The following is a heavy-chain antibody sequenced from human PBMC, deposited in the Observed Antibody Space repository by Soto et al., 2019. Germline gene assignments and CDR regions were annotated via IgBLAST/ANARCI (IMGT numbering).Heavy chain of an antibody. CDR1: GGTFGTYG. CDR3: AREGFTFGPGEVRGAFDI. CDR2: IVPLIGTP. J-gene: IGHJ3*02. Sequence: GASVKVSCKASGGTFGTYGISWVRQAPGQGLEWMGGIVPLIGTPNYAQKFQGRVTITADEPTNTAYMELSSLRSEDTAVYYCAREGFTFGPGEVRGAFDIWGQGTVVTVSS. D-gene: IGHD3-16*01. V-gene: IGHV1-69*13.